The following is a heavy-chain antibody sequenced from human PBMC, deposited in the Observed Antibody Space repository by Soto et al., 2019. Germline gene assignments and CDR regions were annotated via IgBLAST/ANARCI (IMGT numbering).Heavy chain of an antibody. J-gene: IGHJ4*02. V-gene: IGHV3-30-3*01. CDR3: ARGHFYYDFWSGYYTSFDY. CDR1: GFTFSSYA. CDR2: ISYDGSNK. D-gene: IGHD3-3*01. Sequence: GGSLRLSCAASGFTFSSYAMHWVRQAPGKGLEWVAVISYDGSNKYYADSVKGRFTISRDNSKNTLYLQMNSLRAEDTAVYYCARGHFYYDFWSGYYTSFDYWGQGTLVTVSS.